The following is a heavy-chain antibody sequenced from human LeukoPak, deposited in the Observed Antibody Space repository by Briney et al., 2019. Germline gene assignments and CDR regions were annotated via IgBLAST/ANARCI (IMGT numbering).Heavy chain of an antibody. V-gene: IGHV4-34*01. D-gene: IGHD6-19*01. CDR2: INHSGST. Sequence: SETLSLTCAVYGGSFSGYYWSWIRQPPGKGLEWIGEINHSGSTNYNPSLKSRVTISVNTSKNQFSLKLSSVTAADTAVYYCARQTEQWLVGDWGQGTLVTVSS. CDR3: ARQTEQWLVGD. CDR1: GGSFSGYY. J-gene: IGHJ4*02.